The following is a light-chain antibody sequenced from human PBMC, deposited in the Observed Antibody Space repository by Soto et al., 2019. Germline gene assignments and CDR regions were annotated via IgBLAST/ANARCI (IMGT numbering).Light chain of an antibody. Sequence: QSVLTQAPSASGTPGQRVTISCSGSSSNIGSNFVYWYQKFPGTAPKVLIYRNDQRPSGVPDRFSGSKSGTSASLAISGLRSGDEADYYCAVWDDSLNGSVAFGGGTQLTVL. CDR2: RND. CDR3: AVWDDSLNGSVA. V-gene: IGLV1-47*01. J-gene: IGLJ2*01. CDR1: SSNIGSNF.